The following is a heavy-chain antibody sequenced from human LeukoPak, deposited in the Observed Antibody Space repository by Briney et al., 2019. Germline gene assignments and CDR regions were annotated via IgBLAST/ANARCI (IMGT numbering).Heavy chain of an antibody. Sequence: ASVKVSCKASGYTFTSYGISWVRQAPGQGLEWMGWISVYNGNTKYAQRFQGRVTMTTDTSTSTAYMELRSLKSDDTAVYYCARGVGANSRPDYWGQGTLVTVSS. J-gene: IGHJ4*02. D-gene: IGHD1-26*01. V-gene: IGHV1-18*01. CDR1: GYTFTSYG. CDR3: ARGVGANSRPDY. CDR2: ISVYNGNT.